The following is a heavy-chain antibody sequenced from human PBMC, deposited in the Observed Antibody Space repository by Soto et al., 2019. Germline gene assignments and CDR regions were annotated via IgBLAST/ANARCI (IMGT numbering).Heavy chain of an antibody. CDR2: ISYEGSNK. Sequence: QVQLVESGGGVVQPGRSLRLSCAASGFTFSTYGMHWVRQAPGKGLGWVAVISYEGSNKYYADSVKGRFTISRDNSKNTLYQQMNSLRAEDTAVYYCAKWDFNSTSCYRFSFDYWGQGTLVTVSS. J-gene: IGHJ4*02. V-gene: IGHV3-30*18. CDR1: GFTFSTYG. D-gene: IGHD2-2*01. CDR3: AKWDFNSTSCYRFSFDY.